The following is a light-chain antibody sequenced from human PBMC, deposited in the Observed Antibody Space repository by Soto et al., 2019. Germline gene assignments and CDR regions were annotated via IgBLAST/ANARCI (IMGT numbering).Light chain of an antibody. CDR3: QQYGSSPWT. CDR1: QSVSSY. Sequence: EIVLTQSPDTLSLSPGERATLSCRASQSVSSYLAWYQQKPGQAPRLLIYDASSRATGIPDRFSGSGSGTDFTLTISRLEPEDFAVYYCQQYGSSPWTFGQGTKVDIK. J-gene: IGKJ1*01. V-gene: IGKV3-20*01. CDR2: DAS.